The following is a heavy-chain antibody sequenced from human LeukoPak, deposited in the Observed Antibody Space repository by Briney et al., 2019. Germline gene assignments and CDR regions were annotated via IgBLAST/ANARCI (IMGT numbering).Heavy chain of an antibody. D-gene: IGHD3-3*01. Sequence: ASVKVSCKASGYRFTSYGIFWVRQAPGQGLEWMGWISAYNGNTNYAQKLQGRVTMTRDTSTSTAYMELRSLRSDDTAVYYCGRVPSTLYDFWSAYLIDYWGQGTVVTVSS. CDR1: GYRFTSYG. V-gene: IGHV1-18*01. CDR2: ISAYNGNT. CDR3: GRVPSTLYDFWSAYLIDY. J-gene: IGHJ4*02.